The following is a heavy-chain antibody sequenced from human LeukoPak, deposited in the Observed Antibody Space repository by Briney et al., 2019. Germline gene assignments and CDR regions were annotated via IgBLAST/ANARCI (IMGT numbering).Heavy chain of an antibody. CDR1: GFTVSSYW. J-gene: IGHJ3*02. D-gene: IGHD1-1*01. CDR3: ATANSGPDI. CDR2: ISADGSYT. Sequence: GGSLRLSCAASGFTVSSYWMHWVRQAPGKGLVWVTRISADGSYTLYADSVKGRFTISRDSAKNTLYLQMNSLRAEDTAVYYCATANSGPDIWGQGTTVTVSS. V-gene: IGHV3-74*01.